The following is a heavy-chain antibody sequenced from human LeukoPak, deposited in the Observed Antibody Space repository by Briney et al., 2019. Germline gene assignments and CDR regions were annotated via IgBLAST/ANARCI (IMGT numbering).Heavy chain of an antibody. CDR2: ITSGGDYI. J-gene: IGHJ4*02. CDR1: GFTFNTFN. V-gene: IGHV3-21*01. CDR3: ARGHYDVLAASYKWTPDY. D-gene: IGHD3-9*01. Sequence: GGSLRLSCAASGFTFNTFNMNWVRQAPGKGLEWVSSITSGGDYIYYADSVKGRFTTSRDNAKNSLSLQLNSLRIEDTAVYYCARGHYDVLAASYKWTPDYWGQGTLVTVSS.